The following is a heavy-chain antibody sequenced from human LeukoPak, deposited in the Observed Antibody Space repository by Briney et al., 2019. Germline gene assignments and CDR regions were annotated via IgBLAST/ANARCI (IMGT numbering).Heavy chain of an antibody. CDR2: ISGSGSTI. CDR1: GFSFNNFA. V-gene: IGHV3-23*01. Sequence: GGSLILSCAASGFSFNNFAMSCVRQAPGKGLEWVSAISGSGSTIFYAGSVKGRFTVSRDNYENTLFLQMNSLGAEDTALYYCAKATMDTTYFDSWGQGTLVTVSS. CDR3: AKATMDTTYFDS. D-gene: IGHD4/OR15-4a*01. J-gene: IGHJ4*02.